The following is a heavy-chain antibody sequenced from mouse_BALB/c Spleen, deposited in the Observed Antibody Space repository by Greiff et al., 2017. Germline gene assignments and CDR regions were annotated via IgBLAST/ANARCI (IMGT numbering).Heavy chain of an antibody. Sequence: QVQLKQSGAELMKPGASVKISCKATGYTFSSYWIEWVKQRPGHGLEWIGEILPGSGSTNYNEKFKGKATFTADTSSNTAYMQLSSLTSEDSAVYYCARVNYGSSHVLFDYWGQGTTLTVSS. CDR3: ARVNYGSSHVLFDY. D-gene: IGHD1-1*01. CDR1: GYTFSSYW. V-gene: IGHV1-9*01. CDR2: ILPGSGST. J-gene: IGHJ2*01.